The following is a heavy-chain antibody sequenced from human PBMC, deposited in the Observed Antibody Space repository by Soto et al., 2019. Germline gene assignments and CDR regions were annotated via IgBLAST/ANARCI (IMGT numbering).Heavy chain of an antibody. J-gene: IGHJ4*02. Sequence: EVQRVESGGGLVKPGGSLRLSCAASGFTFTRYRMNWVRQAPGKGLEWVSSISSTTNYIDYADSMKGRFTVSRDNAKNSVYLEMNSRSADDTAVYYCARESEDLTSNFDYWGQGTLVTVAS. CDR2: ISSTTNYI. V-gene: IGHV3-21*01. CDR3: ARESEDLTSNFDY. CDR1: GFTFTRYR.